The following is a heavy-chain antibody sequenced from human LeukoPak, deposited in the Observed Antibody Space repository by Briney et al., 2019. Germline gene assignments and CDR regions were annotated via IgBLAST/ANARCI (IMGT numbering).Heavy chain of an antibody. CDR1: GGTFSSYA. J-gene: IGHJ4*02. V-gene: IGHV1-69*13. CDR3: AKSEPGQEVRYFDWSWAY. CDR2: IIPIFGTA. D-gene: IGHD3-9*01. Sequence: ASVKVSCKASGGTFSSYAISWVRQAPGQGLEWMGGIIPIFGTANYAQKFQGRVTITADESTSTAYMELSSLRSEDTAVYYCAKSEPGQEVRYFDWSWAYWGQGTLVTVSS.